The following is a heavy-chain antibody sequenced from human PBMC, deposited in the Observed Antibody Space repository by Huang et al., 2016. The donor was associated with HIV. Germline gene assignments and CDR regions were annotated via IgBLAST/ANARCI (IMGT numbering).Heavy chain of an antibody. CDR3: VREREMATLRVRSFDS. CDR1: GVSFSDYY. V-gene: IGHV3-11*01. J-gene: IGHJ4*02. Sequence: QVQLVESGGGLVKPGGSLRLACEASGVSFSDYYMSWIRQASGEGLEWISYISSRGGSIYYADAVRGRFTISRDNAKNSLYLQMNSLRVEDTAIYYCVREREMATLRVRSFDSWGQGTLVTVSS. CDR2: ISSRGGSI.